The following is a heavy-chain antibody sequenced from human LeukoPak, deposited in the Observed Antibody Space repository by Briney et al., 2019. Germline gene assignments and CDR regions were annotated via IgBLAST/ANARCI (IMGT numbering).Heavy chain of an antibody. CDR2: INHSGST. V-gene: IGHV4-34*01. Sequence: PSETLSLTCAVYGGSFSGYYWSWIRQPPGKGLEWIGEINHSGSTNYNPSLKSRVTISVDTSKNQFSLKLSSVTAADTAVYYCARPATYYDFWSGYPPGYFDYWGQGTLVTVSS. J-gene: IGHJ4*02. CDR1: GGSFSGYY. CDR3: ARPATYYDFWSGYPPGYFDY. D-gene: IGHD3-3*01.